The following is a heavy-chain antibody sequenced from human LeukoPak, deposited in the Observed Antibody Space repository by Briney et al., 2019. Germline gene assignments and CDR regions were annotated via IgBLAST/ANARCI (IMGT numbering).Heavy chain of an antibody. CDR3: ARDVGDIVTIPAAITVP. D-gene: IGHD2-2*01. CDR2: ISGYNGNT. V-gene: IGHV1-18*01. J-gene: IGHJ5*02. CDR1: GYSFRSYG. Sequence: ASVKASCKGSGYSFRSYGINWVRQAPGQGLEWMGWISGYNGNTNYAQMVQGRVTMTTDTSTSTAYMELRSLRSDDTAMYYCARDVGDIVTIPAAITVPWGQGTLVTVSS.